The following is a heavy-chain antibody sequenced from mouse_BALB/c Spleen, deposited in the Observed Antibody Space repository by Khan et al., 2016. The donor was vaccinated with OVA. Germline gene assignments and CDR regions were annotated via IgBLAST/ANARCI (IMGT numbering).Heavy chain of an antibody. CDR1: GYTFTEYT. D-gene: IGHD1-1*01. CDR2: INPNNGDT. CDR3: ARWYFGSTWFAY. J-gene: IGHJ3*01. V-gene: IGHV1-18*01. Sequence: EVQLQQSGPELVKPGASVKISCKTSGYTFTEYTMHWVRQSPGKSLEWIGGINPNNGDTTYNQQFKGKATLTVDKSSSTAYMELRSLTSDDSAVFYCARWYFGSTWFAYWGQGTLVTVSA.